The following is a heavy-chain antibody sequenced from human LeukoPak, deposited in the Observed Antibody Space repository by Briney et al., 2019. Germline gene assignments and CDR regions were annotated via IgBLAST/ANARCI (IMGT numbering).Heavy chain of an antibody. D-gene: IGHD5-24*01. Sequence: SQTLSLTCTVPGGSISSGSYYWSWIRQPAGKGLEWIGRIYTSGSTNYNPSLKSRVTISVDTSKNQFSLKLSSVTAADTAVYYCAREVEMATIYWGQGTLVTVSS. V-gene: IGHV4-61*02. CDR3: AREVEMATIY. CDR1: GGSISSGSYY. J-gene: IGHJ4*02. CDR2: IYTSGST.